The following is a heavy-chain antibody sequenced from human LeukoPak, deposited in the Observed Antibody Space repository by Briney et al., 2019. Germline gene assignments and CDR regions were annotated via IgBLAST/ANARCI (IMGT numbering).Heavy chain of an antibody. D-gene: IGHD3-10*01. CDR2: IIPIFGTA. J-gene: IGHJ4*02. V-gene: IGHV1-69*01. Sequence: SVKVSCKASGGTVSSYAISWVRQAPGQGLEWMGGIIPIFGTANYAQKFQGRFTITADESTSTAYMELSSLRAEDTAVYYCARDANNYYGSGSYYPPLGYWGQGTLVTVSS. CDR3: ARDANNYYGSGSYYPPLGY. CDR1: GGTVSSYA.